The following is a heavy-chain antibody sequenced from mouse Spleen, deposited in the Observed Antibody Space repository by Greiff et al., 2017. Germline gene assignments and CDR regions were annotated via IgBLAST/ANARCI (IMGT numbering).Heavy chain of an antibody. CDR1: GFSLTSYG. V-gene: IGHV2-6*02. D-gene: IGHD4-1*01. Sequence: QVQLQQSGPGLVQPSQSLSITCTVSGFSLTSYGVHWVRQPPGKGLEWLVVIWSDGSTTYNSALKSRLSISKDNSKSQVFLKMNSLQTDDTAMYYCARHKTGKGYYAMDYWGQGTSVTVSS. CDR3: ARHKTGKGYYAMDY. J-gene: IGHJ4*01. CDR2: IWSDGST.